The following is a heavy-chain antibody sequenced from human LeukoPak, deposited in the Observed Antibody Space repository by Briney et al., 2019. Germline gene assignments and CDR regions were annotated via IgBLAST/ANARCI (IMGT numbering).Heavy chain of an antibody. J-gene: IGHJ4*02. D-gene: IGHD3-9*01. Sequence: ASVKVSCKASGYTFTGYYMHWVRQAPGQGLEWMGWINPNSGGTNYAQKFQGRVTMTSDTSINTAYMELSRVRSDDTAVYYCARVLRYFDWSLDYWGQGTLVTVSS. CDR3: ARVLRYFDWSLDY. CDR1: GYTFTGYY. CDR2: INPNSGGT. V-gene: IGHV1-2*02.